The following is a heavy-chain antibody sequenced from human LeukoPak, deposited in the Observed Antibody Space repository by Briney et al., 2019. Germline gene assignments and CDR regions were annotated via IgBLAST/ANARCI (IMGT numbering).Heavy chain of an antibody. CDR2: ISGSGGST. CDR1: GFIFNSFA. CDR3: ANPLSVDTVAGYYYYYGMDV. J-gene: IGHJ6*02. V-gene: IGHV3-23*01. Sequence: GGSLRLSCAASGFIFNSFAMTWVRQAPGKGLEWVSAISGSGGSTYYADSVKGRFTISRDNSKNTLYLQMNSLRAEDTAVYYCANPLSVDTVAGYYYYYGMDVWGQGTTVTVSS. D-gene: IGHD5-12*01.